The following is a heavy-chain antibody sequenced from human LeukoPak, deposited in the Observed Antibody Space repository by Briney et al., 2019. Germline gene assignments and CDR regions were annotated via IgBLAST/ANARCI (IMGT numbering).Heavy chain of an antibody. CDR2: ISWNSGSI. D-gene: IGHD6-19*01. CDR3: AKDKFPYSSGWYSSLND. J-gene: IGHJ4*02. CDR1: GFTFDDYA. V-gene: IGHV3-9*01. Sequence: PGGSLRLSCAASGFTFDDYAMHWVRQAPGKGLEWVSGISWNSGSIGYADSVKGRFTISRDNAKNSLYLQMNSLRAEDTALYYCAKDKFPYSSGWYSSLNDWGQGTLVTVSS.